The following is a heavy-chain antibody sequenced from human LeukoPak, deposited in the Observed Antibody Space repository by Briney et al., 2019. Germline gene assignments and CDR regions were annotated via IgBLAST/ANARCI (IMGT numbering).Heavy chain of an antibody. D-gene: IGHD2-2*01. V-gene: IGHV4-34*01. Sequence: SETLSLTCAVYGGSFSGYYWSWIRQPPGKGLEWIGEINHSGSTNYNPSLKSRVTISVDTSKNQFSLKLSSVTAADTAVYYCARGPTFVVVPAAMRNWFDPWGRGTLVNVSS. CDR1: GGSFSGYY. CDR2: INHSGST. J-gene: IGHJ5*02. CDR3: ARGPTFVVVPAAMRNWFDP.